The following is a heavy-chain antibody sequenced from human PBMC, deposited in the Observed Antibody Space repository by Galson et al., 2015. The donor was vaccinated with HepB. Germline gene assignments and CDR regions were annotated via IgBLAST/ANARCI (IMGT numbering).Heavy chain of an antibody. Sequence: SVKVSCKATGYSSTGYYMHWVRQAPGQGLEWMGRINPNSGGTNYAQKFQGRVTMTRDTSITTGYMELSSLRSDDTAVYYCARVLLWFGEEEDYYYYYAMDVWGQGTTVTVSS. CDR3: ARVLLWFGEEEDYYYYYAMDV. D-gene: IGHD3-10*01. J-gene: IGHJ6*02. V-gene: IGHV1-2*06. CDR2: INPNSGGT. CDR1: GYSSTGYY.